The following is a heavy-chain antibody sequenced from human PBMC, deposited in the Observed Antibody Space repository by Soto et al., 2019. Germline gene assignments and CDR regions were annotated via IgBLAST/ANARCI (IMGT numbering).Heavy chain of an antibody. CDR3: VRPLPSGQNYGMDV. CDR1: GLPVSTNY. V-gene: IGHV3-53*01. D-gene: IGHD3-10*01. J-gene: IGHJ6*02. CDR2: IYNDGKT. Sequence: GGSLRLSCAASGLPVSTNYMSWVRQAPGKGLEWVSVIYNDGKTNYADSVKGRFTISRDASKNTLHLQMDSLRDEDTAVYYCVRPLPSGQNYGMDVWGQGTTVTVSS.